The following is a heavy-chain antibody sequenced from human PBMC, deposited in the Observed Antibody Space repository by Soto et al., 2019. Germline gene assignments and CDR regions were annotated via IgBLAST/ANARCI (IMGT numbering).Heavy chain of an antibody. CDR2: IRGDGGQT. Sequence: PGGSLRLSCTASGFTFTSYGMGRVRQAPGEGLQWVSTIRGDGGQTHYTDSVKGRFSISRDNSKNTVYLQMDSLRAEDTAMYLCARDVGLDSDDFFAYWGQGTQVTVSS. D-gene: IGHD3-9*01. J-gene: IGHJ4*02. V-gene: IGHV3-23*01. CDR3: ARDVGLDSDDFFAY. CDR1: GFTFTSYG.